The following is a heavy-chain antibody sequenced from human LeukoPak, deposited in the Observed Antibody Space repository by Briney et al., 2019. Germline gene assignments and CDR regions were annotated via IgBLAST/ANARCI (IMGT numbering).Heavy chain of an antibody. CDR1: GFTFSSYA. J-gene: IGHJ4*02. D-gene: IGHD3-10*01. CDR3: ARAGLLWFGESYFDY. CDR2: ISYDGSNK. Sequence: GGSLRLSCAASGFTFSSYAMRWVRQAPGKGLEWVAVISYDGSNKYYADSVKGRFTISRDNAKNTLYLQMNSLRAEDTAVYYCARAGLLWFGESYFDYWGQGTLVTVSS. V-gene: IGHV3-30-3*01.